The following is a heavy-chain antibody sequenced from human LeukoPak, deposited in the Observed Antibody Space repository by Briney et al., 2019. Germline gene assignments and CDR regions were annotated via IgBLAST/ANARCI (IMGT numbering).Heavy chain of an antibody. J-gene: IGHJ6*02. V-gene: IGHV1-2*02. Sequence: GASVTVSCTASGYTFTGYYMHWVRQAPGQGLEWTGWINPNSGGTNYAQKIEDRVNITRDKSISTAYMELSRLRSDDTAVYYCASGYCSSTSCYTWGGMYYYYGMDVWGQGTTVTVSS. CDR1: GYTFTGYY. CDR2: INPNSGGT. D-gene: IGHD2-2*02. CDR3: ASGYCSSTSCYTWGGMYYYYGMDV.